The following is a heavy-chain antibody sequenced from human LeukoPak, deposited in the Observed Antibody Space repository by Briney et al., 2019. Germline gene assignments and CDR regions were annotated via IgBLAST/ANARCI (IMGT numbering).Heavy chain of an antibody. J-gene: IGHJ4*02. CDR1: GFTFSSHG. V-gene: IGHV3-33*01. CDR3: ARDRRSSGWYYFDS. Sequence: GGSLRLSCAASGFTFSSHGMHWVRQALGKGLEWVAVINYDGSNEDYGDSVKGRFTISRDKSKNTLHLQMNSLRAEDTAVYYCARDRRSSGWYYFDSWGQGTLVTVSS. CDR2: INYDGSNE. D-gene: IGHD6-19*01.